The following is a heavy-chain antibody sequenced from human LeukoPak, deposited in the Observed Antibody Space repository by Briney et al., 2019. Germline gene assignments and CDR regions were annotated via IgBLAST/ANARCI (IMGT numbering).Heavy chain of an antibody. V-gene: IGHV4-61*08. D-gene: IGHD6-13*01. Sequence: SQTLSLTCTVSGGSISSGGYYWSWIRQHPGKGLEWIGYIYYSGSTNYNPSLKSRVTISVDTSKNQFSLKLSSVTAADTAVYYCARRGSSSWSFDWFDPWGQGTLVTVSS. CDR3: ARRGSSSWSFDWFDP. CDR1: GGSISSGGYY. J-gene: IGHJ5*02. CDR2: IYYSGST.